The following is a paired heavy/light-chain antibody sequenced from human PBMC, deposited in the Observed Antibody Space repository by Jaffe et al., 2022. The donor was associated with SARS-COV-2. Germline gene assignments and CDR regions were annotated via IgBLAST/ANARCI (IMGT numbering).Light chain of an antibody. V-gene: IGKV1-39*01. J-gene: IGKJ1*01. CDR2: AAS. Sequence: DIQMTQSPSSLSASVGDRVTITCRASQSIGRYLNWYQQKRGKAPNLLIYAASSLQSGVPSRFSGSGSGTDFTLTISSLQPEDFATYYCQESYSTLMWTFGQGTKVEI. CDR1: QSIGRY. CDR3: QESYSTLMWT.
Heavy chain of an antibody. CDR1: GFTFSSSA. D-gene: IGHD4-4*01. Sequence: EVQLVESGGGLVQPGGSLRLSCAASGFTFSSSAMSWVRQAPGRGLEWVSAFGATGGATYYADSVKGRFTISRDNSKNTLFLQLNSLRAEDTAVYYCAKETVTSQNYYYYLDVWGKGTTVTVSS. V-gene: IGHV3-23*04. J-gene: IGHJ6*03. CDR2: FGATGGAT. CDR3: AKETVTSQNYYYYLDV.